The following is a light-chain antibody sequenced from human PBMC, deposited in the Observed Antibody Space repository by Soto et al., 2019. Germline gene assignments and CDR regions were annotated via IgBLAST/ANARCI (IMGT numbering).Light chain of an antibody. CDR3: QSYDSSLSGYVV. CDR2: GNS. CDR1: SSNIGAGYD. J-gene: IGLJ2*01. Sequence: QSVLTQPPSVSGAPGQRVTISCTGSSSNIGAGYDVHWYQQLPGTAPKLLIYGNSNRPSGVPDRFSGSKSGTSASLAITGLQAEDEADYYGQSYDSSLSGYVVFGGGTKVTGL. V-gene: IGLV1-40*01.